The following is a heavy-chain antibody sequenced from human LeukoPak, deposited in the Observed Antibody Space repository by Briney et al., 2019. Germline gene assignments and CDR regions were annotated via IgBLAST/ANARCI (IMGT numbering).Heavy chain of an antibody. D-gene: IGHD1-26*01. V-gene: IGHV4-59*01. CDR3: ARVRSGSYYYYYGMDV. Sequence: SETLSLTCTVSGGSISSYYWSWLRQPPGKGLEWIGYIYYSGSTNYNPSLKSRVTISVDTSKNQFSLKLSSVTAADTAVYYCARVRSGSYYYYYGMDVWGQGATVTVSS. CDR1: GGSISSYY. CDR2: IYYSGST. J-gene: IGHJ6*02.